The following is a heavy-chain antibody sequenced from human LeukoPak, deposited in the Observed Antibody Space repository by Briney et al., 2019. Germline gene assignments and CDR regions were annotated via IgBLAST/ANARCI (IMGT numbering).Heavy chain of an antibody. D-gene: IGHD3-16*02. CDR3: AKVPQARVIIDY. Sequence: QPGGSLRLSCAASGFTFSSYAMPWVRQAPGKGLEWVSAISGSGGSTYYADSVKGRFTISRDNSKNTLYLQMNSLRAEDTAVYYCAKVPQARVIIDYWGQGTLVTVSS. CDR1: GFTFSSYA. V-gene: IGHV3-23*01. J-gene: IGHJ4*02. CDR2: ISGSGGST.